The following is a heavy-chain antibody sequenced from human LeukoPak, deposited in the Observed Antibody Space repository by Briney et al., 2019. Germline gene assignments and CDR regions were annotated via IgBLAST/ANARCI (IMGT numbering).Heavy chain of an antibody. CDR2: IYHSGTT. D-gene: IGHD3-22*01. CDR1: GGSISSGDYS. Sequence: PSQTLSLTCAVSGGSISSGDYSWSWIRQPPGQGLEWIGYIYHSGTTYYNPSLKSRVTISVYRSTNQVSLKLTSATAAGTAVYYCASSGWDYYDSSGPRSWFDPWGQGTLVTVSS. V-gene: IGHV4-30-2*01. J-gene: IGHJ5*02. CDR3: ASSGWDYYDSSGPRSWFDP.